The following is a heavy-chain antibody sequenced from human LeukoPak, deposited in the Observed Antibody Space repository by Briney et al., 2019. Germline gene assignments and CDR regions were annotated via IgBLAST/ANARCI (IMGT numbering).Heavy chain of an antibody. D-gene: IGHD3-3*01. CDR1: GGTFSSYA. V-gene: IGHV1-69*05. Sequence: GASVKVSCKASGGTFSSYAISWVRQAPGQGLEWMGGIIPIFGTANYAQKFQGRVTITTDESTSTAYMELSSLRSEDTAVYYCARVGIYYDFWKGHDYYYYMDVWGKGTTVTVSS. CDR3: ARVGIYYDFWKGHDYYYYMDV. CDR2: IIPIFGTA. J-gene: IGHJ6*03.